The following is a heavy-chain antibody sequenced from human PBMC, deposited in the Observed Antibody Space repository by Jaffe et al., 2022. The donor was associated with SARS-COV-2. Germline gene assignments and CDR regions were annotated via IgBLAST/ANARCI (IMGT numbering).Heavy chain of an antibody. D-gene: IGHD2-2*01. CDR3: ARGSIVVVPAGSEGRRFDP. CDR1: GGSISSGGYY. CDR2: IYYSGST. J-gene: IGHJ5*02. Sequence: QVQLQESGPGLVKPSQTLSLTCTVSGGSISSGGYYWSWIRQHPGKGLEWIGYIYYSGSTYYNPSLKSRVTISVDTSKNQFSLKLSSVTAADTAVYYCARGSIVVVPAGSEGRRFDPWGQGTLVTVSS. V-gene: IGHV4-31*03.